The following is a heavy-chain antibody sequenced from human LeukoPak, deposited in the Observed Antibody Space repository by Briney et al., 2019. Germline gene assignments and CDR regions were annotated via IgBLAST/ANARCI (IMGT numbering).Heavy chain of an antibody. J-gene: IGHJ4*02. V-gene: IGHV4-59*11. Sequence: GSLRLSCTVSGGSISSHYWSWIRQPPGKGLEWIGNIYYSGTINYNPSLKSRVTMSIDTSKNQFSLKLSSVTAADTAVYYCARDTAISFWGQGILVTVSS. CDR2: IYYSGTI. D-gene: IGHD5-18*01. CDR1: GGSISSHY. CDR3: ARDTAISF.